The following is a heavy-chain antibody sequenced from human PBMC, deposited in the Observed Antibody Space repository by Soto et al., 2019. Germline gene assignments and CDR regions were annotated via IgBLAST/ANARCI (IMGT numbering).Heavy chain of an antibody. CDR1: GYTFISRA. J-gene: IGHJ4*02. CDR2: INPDNANT. Sequence: QVQLVQSGAEVKKPGASVKISCEASGYTFISRASHWVRQAPGQRLEWMGWINPDNANTKYSQNFQGRVTFSTDTSATPAYMELSSLRSEDTAVYFWARDPGSCHYFDYWGQGTLVTVSS. D-gene: IGHD2-15*01. CDR3: ARDPGSCHYFDY. V-gene: IGHV1-3*01.